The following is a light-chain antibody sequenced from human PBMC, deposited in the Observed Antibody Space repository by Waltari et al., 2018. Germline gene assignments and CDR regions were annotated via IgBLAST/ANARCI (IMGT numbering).Light chain of an antibody. J-gene: IGKJ1*01. CDR3: QHSEA. CDR1: QDVINY. V-gene: IGKV1-33*01. Sequence: DMQMTQSPASLSASVGDRVTIPCQPSQDVINYINWYQQKPGKAPQLLIYDAATLKTGVPSRFSGRQSGTYFTLTISGLQPEDVGTYYCQHSEAFGQGTTVEI. CDR2: DAA.